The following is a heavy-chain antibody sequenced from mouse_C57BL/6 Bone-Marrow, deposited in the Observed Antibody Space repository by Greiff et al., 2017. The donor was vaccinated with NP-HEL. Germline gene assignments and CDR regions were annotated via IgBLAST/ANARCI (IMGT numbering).Heavy chain of an antibody. CDR1: GYTFTDYN. CDR3: ARPAYYSLYYFDY. V-gene: IGHV1-22*01. Sequence: EVQLQQSGPELVKPGASVKMSCKASGYTFTDYNMHWVKPSHGKSLEWIGYINPNNGGTSYNQKFKGKATLTVNKSSSTAYMELRSVTSEDSAVYYCARPAYYSLYYFDYWGQGTTLTVSS. CDR2: INPNNGGT. J-gene: IGHJ2*01. D-gene: IGHD2-12*01.